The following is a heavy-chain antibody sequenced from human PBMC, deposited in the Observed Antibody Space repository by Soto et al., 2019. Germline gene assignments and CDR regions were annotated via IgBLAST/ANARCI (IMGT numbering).Heavy chain of an antibody. V-gene: IGHV3-30*18. CDR1: GFTFSSYG. CDR3: AKDRAPDVEMATIFFDY. CDR2: VSYDGSNK. D-gene: IGHD5-12*01. J-gene: IGHJ4*02. Sequence: QVQLVESGGGVVQPGRYLRLSCAASGFTFSSYGMHWVRQAPGKGLEWVAVVSYDGSNKYYADSVRGRFTISRDNSKNTLYLQMNSLRAEDTAVYHCAKDRAPDVEMATIFFDYWGQGTLVTVSS.